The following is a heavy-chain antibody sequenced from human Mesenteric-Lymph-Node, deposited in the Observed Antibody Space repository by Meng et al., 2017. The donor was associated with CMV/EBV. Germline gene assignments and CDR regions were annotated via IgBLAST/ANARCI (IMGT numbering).Heavy chain of an antibody. CDR3: ARMKSPYDFWSGYVYYYGMDV. D-gene: IGHD3-3*01. Sequence: ASVKVSCKASGGTFSSYTISWVRQAPGQGLEWMGWISAYNGNTNYAQKLQGRVTMTTDTSTSTAYMELRSLRSDDTAVYYCARMKSPYDFWSGYVYYYGMDVWGQGTTVTVSS. J-gene: IGHJ6*02. CDR1: GGTFSSYT. V-gene: IGHV1-18*01. CDR2: ISAYNGNT.